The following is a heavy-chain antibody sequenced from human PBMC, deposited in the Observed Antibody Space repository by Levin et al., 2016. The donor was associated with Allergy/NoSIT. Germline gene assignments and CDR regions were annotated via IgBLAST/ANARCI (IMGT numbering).Heavy chain of an antibody. J-gene: IGHJ6*02. CDR1: GFTFSNFG. V-gene: IGHV3-30*18. CDR2: ISYDGSDK. Sequence: GGSLRLSCAASGFTFSNFGMHWVRQAPGNGLEWVAVISYDGSDKYFADSVKGRFTIYRDNSKNTLFLQMNSPRAEDTAVYYCAKGGSSGSHYYYSGLDVWGQGTTVTVSS. CDR3: AKGGSSGSHYYYSGLDV. D-gene: IGHD3-22*01.